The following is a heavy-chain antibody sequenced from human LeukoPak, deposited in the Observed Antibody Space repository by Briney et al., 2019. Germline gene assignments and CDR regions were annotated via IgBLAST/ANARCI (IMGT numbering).Heavy chain of an antibody. D-gene: IGHD2-21*01. V-gene: IGHV5-51*01. J-gene: IGHJ4*02. CDR1: GYSFTSYW. CDR2: IYPGDSDI. CDR3: ARRLYCGGDCYSFDY. Sequence: PGESLKISCKGSGYSFTSYWIAWVRQMPGKGLEWMGIIYPGDSDIRYSPSFQGQVTITADKSISTAYLQWSSLKASDTAMYYCARRLYCGGDCYSFDYWGQGTLVTASS.